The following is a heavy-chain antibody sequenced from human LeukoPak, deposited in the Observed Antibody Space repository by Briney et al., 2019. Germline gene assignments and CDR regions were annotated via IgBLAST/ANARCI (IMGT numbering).Heavy chain of an antibody. CDR1: GFTVSDNY. D-gene: IGHD3-10*01. Sequence: GGSLRLSCAASGFTVSDNYMSWVRQAPGKGLEWVAVIWYDGSNKYYGDSVKGRFTISRDNSKNILYLQMSSLRAEDTAVYYCARAGEGFDTWGQGTMVTVSS. V-gene: IGHV3-33*08. CDR3: ARAGEGFDT. J-gene: IGHJ3*02. CDR2: IWYDGSNK.